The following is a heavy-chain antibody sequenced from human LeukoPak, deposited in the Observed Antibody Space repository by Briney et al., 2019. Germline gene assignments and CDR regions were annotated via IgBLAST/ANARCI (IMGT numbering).Heavy chain of an antibody. CDR1: GGSISSVSYY. V-gene: IGHV4-61*02. Sequence: PSETLSLTCTVSGGSISSVSYYWSWIREPAGKGLEWIGRIYTDGSTEYNPSLKSRVTVSVDTSKNQFSLKLSSVTAADTAVYYCAAFPLQQINVFDIWGQGTMVTVSS. J-gene: IGHJ3*02. D-gene: IGHD1-1*01. CDR3: AAFPLQQINVFDI. CDR2: IYTDGST.